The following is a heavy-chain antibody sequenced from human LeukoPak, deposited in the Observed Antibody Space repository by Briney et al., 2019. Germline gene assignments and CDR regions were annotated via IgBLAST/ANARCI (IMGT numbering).Heavy chain of an antibody. D-gene: IGHD1-26*01. V-gene: IGHV3-64*01. CDR3: ARVVGYSGSFCFDY. Sequence: PGGSLRLSCAASGFTFSTYGMHWVRQAPGKGLEYVSGISSNGVSTYYANSVKGRFTISRDNSKNTLYLHMGSLRVEDMAVYYCARVVGYSGSFCFDYWGQGTLVTVSS. CDR1: GFTFSTYG. CDR2: ISSNGVST. J-gene: IGHJ4*02.